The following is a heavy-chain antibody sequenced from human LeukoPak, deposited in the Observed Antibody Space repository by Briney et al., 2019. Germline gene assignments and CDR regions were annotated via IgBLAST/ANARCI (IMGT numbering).Heavy chain of an antibody. CDR3: ARERTPKPYYGSGDYDRYFEN. CDR2: INPNSGGT. CDR1: GYTFTGYY. D-gene: IGHD3-10*01. Sequence: GASVKVSCKASGYTFTGYYMHWVRQAPGQGLEWMGWINPNSGGTNYAQKFQGRVTMTRDTSISTAYMELSRLRSDDTAVYYCARERTPKPYYGSGDYDRYFENWGQGTVVTVSS. J-gene: IGHJ4*02. V-gene: IGHV1-2*02.